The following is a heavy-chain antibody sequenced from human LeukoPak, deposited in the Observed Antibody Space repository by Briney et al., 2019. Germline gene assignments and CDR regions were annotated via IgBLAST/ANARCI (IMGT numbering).Heavy chain of an antibody. D-gene: IGHD3-10*01. CDR2: ISSSGSSI. J-gene: IGHJ4*02. CDR3: ARDGLDMVRGGHDY. CDR1: GFTFSSYE. V-gene: IGHV3-48*03. Sequence: GGSLRLSFAASGFTFSSYEMNWVRQAPGKGLEWVSYISSSGSSIYYADSVKGRFTISRANAKNSLYLQMNSLRAEDTAVYYCARDGLDMVRGGHDYWGQGTLVTVSS.